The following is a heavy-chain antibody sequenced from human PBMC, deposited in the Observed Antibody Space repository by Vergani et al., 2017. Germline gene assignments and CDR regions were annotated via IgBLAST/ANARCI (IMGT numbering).Heavy chain of an antibody. D-gene: IGHD3-10*01. Sequence: EVQLLESGGGLVQPGGSLRLTCAASEFTFSNYAMNWVRQAPGKGLECVSGISGSGVSAYYTDSVKGRFTISRDNSKNMLFLQMNNLRTEDTAIYYCAKQYFVSGNYLFDYWGQGTLVTVSS. V-gene: IGHV3-23*01. CDR1: EFTFSNYA. CDR2: ISGSGVSA. J-gene: IGHJ4*02. CDR3: AKQYFVSGNYLFDY.